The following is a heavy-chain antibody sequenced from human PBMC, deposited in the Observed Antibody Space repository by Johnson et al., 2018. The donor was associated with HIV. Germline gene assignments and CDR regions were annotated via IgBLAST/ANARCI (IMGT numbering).Heavy chain of an antibody. CDR2: ISGSGGST. J-gene: IGHJ3*02. CDR1: GFTFSSYA. V-gene: IGHV3-23*04. CDR3: ARVQVAMATIGYAFDI. D-gene: IGHD5-12*01. Sequence: EVQLVESGGGVVQPGRSLRLSCAASGFTFSSYAMHWVRQAPGKGLEWVSGISGSGGSTYYADSVKGRFTISRDNSKNTLYLQMNSLRAEDTAVYYCARVQVAMATIGYAFDIWGQGTMVTVSS.